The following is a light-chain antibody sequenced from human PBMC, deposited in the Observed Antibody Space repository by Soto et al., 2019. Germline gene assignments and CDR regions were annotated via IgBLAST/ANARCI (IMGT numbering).Light chain of an antibody. CDR2: GNT. CDR3: QSYDSSLSDWV. Sequence: QLVLTQPPSVSGAPGQRVTISCTGSSSNIGSGYDVHWYQQLPGTAPKLLIYGNTNRPSGVPDRFSGSKSGTSASLAITGLQAEDGADYYCQSYDSSLSDWVFGGGTKLTVL. V-gene: IGLV1-40*01. J-gene: IGLJ3*02. CDR1: SSNIGSGYD.